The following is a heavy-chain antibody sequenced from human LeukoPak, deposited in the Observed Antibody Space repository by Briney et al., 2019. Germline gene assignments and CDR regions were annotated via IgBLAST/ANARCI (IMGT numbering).Heavy chain of an antibody. D-gene: IGHD4-23*01. CDR1: GFTFSGYA. CDR2: ISSTGGTI. J-gene: IGHJ4*02. Sequence: TGGSLRLSCAVSGFTFSGYAMNWVRQAPGKGLEWLSHISSTGGTIYYADSVKGRFTISRDNAKNSLYLQMNSLRVDDTAVYYCAGDRGYSTFDYWGQGTLVTVSS. V-gene: IGHV3-48*03. CDR3: AGDRGYSTFDY.